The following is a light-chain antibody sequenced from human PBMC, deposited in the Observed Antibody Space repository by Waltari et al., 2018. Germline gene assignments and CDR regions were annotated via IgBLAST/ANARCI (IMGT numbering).Light chain of an antibody. Sequence: QSALTQPASVSGSPGQSITISCTGTSSDVGGYHHVSWYQHHPGKAPKLMIFEVPDRPSGVSNRFSGSKSGNTPSLTISGLQAEDEADYYCSSYTTSNTWVFGGGTKVTVL. CDR1: SSDVGGYHH. J-gene: IGLJ3*02. CDR3: SSYTTSNTWV. V-gene: IGLV2-14*01. CDR2: EVP.